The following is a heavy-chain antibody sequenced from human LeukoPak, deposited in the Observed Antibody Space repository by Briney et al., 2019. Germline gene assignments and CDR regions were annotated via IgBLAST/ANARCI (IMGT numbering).Heavy chain of an antibody. CDR1: GGSISSSSHY. V-gene: IGHV4-39*01. J-gene: IGHJ4*02. D-gene: IGHD2-2*01. Sequence: PSETLSLTCTVSGGSISSSSHYWGWIRQPPGKGLEWIGVSTYYNPSLKNRVTISRDTSKNQFSLKLSSVTAADTAVYYCARGGRNIVVVPAAMLSFDYWGQGTLVTVSS. CDR2: VST. CDR3: ARGGRNIVVVPAAMLSFDY.